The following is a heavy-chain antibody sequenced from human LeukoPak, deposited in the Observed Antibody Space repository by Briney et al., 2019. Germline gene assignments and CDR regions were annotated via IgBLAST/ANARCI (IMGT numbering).Heavy chain of an antibody. Sequence: PGASVSVSCKASGYTFTGFYMNWVRQAPGQGLEGMGWINPHSAHTRYTQKFLGTVTMTRDMSISTIYMELTRLRSDDTALYYCARWDGYSSSPHYWGQGTLVTVSS. CDR2: INPHSAHT. V-gene: IGHV1-2*02. J-gene: IGHJ4*02. CDR3: ARWDGYSSSPHY. CDR1: GYTFTGFY. D-gene: IGHD6-13*01.